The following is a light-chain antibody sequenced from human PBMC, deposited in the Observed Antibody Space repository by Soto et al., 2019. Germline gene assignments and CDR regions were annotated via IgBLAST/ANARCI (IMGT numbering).Light chain of an antibody. J-gene: IGKJ1*01. V-gene: IGKV1-5*01. Sequence: IQMRQSPSTLSASVGDSVTITCRASQIVTGSLAWFQHKPGKAPKLLIYDDSSLESGVPSRFSGTGSGTTFTLTISRLQPEDFATYYCQHYSTCSWTFGQGTTVETK. CDR1: QIVTGS. CDR3: QHYSTCSWT. CDR2: DDS.